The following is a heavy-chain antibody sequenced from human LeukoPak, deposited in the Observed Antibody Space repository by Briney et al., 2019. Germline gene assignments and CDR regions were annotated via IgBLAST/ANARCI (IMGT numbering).Heavy chain of an antibody. CDR2: FDPEDGDT. CDR1: GHALIDLA. D-gene: IGHD3-16*01. J-gene: IGHJ4*02. Sequence: ASVRISCKISGHALIDLAMHWVQQAPGKGLEWMGGFDPEDGDTLYAQKFQGRVTMTEDTSTDTAYMELTSLTSDDTAVYYCASPTSGLSFDHWGQGTLVTVSS. CDR3: ASPTSGLSFDH. V-gene: IGHV1-24*01.